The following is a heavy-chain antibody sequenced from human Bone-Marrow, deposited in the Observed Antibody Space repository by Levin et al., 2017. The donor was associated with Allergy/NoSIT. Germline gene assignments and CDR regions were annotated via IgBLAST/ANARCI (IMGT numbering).Heavy chain of an antibody. Sequence: ASETLSLTCTVSGASIGSDSLYWSWVRQPPGGRLEWIGYVYYTGFTNYNPSLETRVTLSVVPSKNQFSLELRSVTAADTAVYYCAKLHEASNSAFDIWGQGTMVTVSS. D-gene: IGHD4-11*01. V-gene: IGHV4-61*01. CDR2: VYYTGFT. CDR1: GASIGSDSLY. CDR3: AKLHEASNSAFDI. J-gene: IGHJ3*02.